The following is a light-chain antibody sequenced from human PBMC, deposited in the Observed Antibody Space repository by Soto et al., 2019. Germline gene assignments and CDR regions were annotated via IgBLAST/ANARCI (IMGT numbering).Light chain of an antibody. CDR3: QQYNNWPPVT. Sequence: EIVLTQSPGTLSLSPVERATLSCRASPSVSGSNLAWYQQKPGQAPRLLIYGASTRATGIPARFSGSGSGTEFTLTISSLQSEDFAVYYCQQYNNWPPVTFGQGAKVDIK. J-gene: IGKJ1*01. CDR2: GAS. CDR1: PSVSGSN. V-gene: IGKV3-15*01.